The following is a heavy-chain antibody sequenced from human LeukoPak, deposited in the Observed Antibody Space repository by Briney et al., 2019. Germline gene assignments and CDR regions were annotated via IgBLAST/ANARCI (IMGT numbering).Heavy chain of an antibody. J-gene: IGHJ5*02. V-gene: IGHV3-23*01. CDR3: AKDLSRAVAADWFDP. D-gene: IGHD6-19*01. CDR1: GFTFSNYD. CDR2: FSVSGGST. Sequence: GGSLRLSCAASGFTFSNYDMSWVRQAPGNGLKWVSSFSVSGGSTYYADSVKGRFTISRDNSKNTLYLQMTNLRAADAAVYYCAKDLSRAVAADWFDPWDQGSLVTVSS.